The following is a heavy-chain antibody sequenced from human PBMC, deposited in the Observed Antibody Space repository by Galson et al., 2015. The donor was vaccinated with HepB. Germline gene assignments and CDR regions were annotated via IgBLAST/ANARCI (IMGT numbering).Heavy chain of an antibody. J-gene: IGHJ4*02. Sequence: SLRLSCAASGLTFSTYWMYWARQTPGRGLVWLSWIHSDGSKIGYADSVKGRFTISRDNAKNTLYLQMNSLRVEDTAVYYCARGGFGSGTDFWGQGTLVTVSS. V-gene: IGHV3-74*01. CDR1: GLTFSTYW. CDR3: ARGGFGSGTDF. D-gene: IGHD1-14*01. CDR2: IHSDGSKI.